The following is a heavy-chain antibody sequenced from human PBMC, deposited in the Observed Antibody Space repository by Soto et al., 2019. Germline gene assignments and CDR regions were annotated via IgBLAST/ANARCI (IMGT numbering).Heavy chain of an antibody. CDR3: VIHPDHYDRGY. Sequence: GDSLKISCMGSGYSFTSYWTSWVRQMPGEGLEWMGRIDPSDSYTNYSPSLQGHVTISVDKSISTAYLQWSRLEASDTGMYYCVIHPDHYDRGYWGQGTQVNVYS. CDR2: IDPSDSYT. J-gene: IGHJ4*02. CDR1: GYSFTSYW. D-gene: IGHD3-22*01. V-gene: IGHV5-10-1*01.